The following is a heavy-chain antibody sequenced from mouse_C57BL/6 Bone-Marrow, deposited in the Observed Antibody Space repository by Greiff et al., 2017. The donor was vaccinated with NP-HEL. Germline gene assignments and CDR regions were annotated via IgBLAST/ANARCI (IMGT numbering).Heavy chain of an antibody. CDR3: ARDNDDNHGYAMDY. D-gene: IGHD1-3*01. CDR1: GFTFSSYA. CDR2: ISDGGSYT. J-gene: IGHJ4*01. Sequence: DVMLVESGGGLVKPGGSLKLSCAASGFTFSSYAMSWVRQTPEKRLEWVATISDGGSYTYYPDNVKGRFTISRDNAKNNLYLQMSHLKSKDTAMEYCARDNDDNHGYAMDYWGQGTSVTVSS. V-gene: IGHV5-4*01.